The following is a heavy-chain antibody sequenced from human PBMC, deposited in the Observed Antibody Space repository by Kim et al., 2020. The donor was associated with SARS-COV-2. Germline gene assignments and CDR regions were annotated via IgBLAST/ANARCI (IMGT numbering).Heavy chain of an antibody. V-gene: IGHV3-73*01. J-gene: IGHJ4*02. D-gene: IGHD2-15*01. CDR3: ATWWPVAHFDF. Sequence: AYGAPVESRFTISRGDSRNTAYLQMNSLKLEDTAVYFCATWWPVAHFDFWGQGTLVTVSS.